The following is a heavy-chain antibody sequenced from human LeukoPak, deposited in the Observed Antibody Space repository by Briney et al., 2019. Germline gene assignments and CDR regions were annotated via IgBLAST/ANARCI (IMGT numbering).Heavy chain of an antibody. CDR3: TRDPYGDYRFDY. D-gene: IGHD4-17*01. V-gene: IGHV3-49*04. CDR2: IRSKAYGGTT. J-gene: IGHJ4*02. Sequence: GGSLRLSCTASGLTFGDYAMSWVRQAPGKGLEWAGFIRSKAYGGTTEYAASVKGRFTISRDDSKSIAYLQMNSLKTEDTAVYYCTRDPYGDYRFDYWGQGTLVTVSS. CDR1: GLTFGDYA.